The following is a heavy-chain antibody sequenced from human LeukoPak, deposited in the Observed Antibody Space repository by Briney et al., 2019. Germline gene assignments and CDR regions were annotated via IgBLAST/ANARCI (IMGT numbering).Heavy chain of an antibody. CDR3: AREISGSHPNDY. D-gene: IGHD1-26*01. CDR1: GGSISRGGYY. J-gene: IGHJ4*02. CDR2: IYYSGNT. V-gene: IGHV4-31*03. Sequence: PSETLSLTCTVSGGSISRGGYYWSWIRQPPGKGLEWIGYIYYSGNTYYDPSLKSRVTISVGTSKRQFSLKLSSATAEDTAVYYCAREISGSHPNDYWGQGTLVTVSS.